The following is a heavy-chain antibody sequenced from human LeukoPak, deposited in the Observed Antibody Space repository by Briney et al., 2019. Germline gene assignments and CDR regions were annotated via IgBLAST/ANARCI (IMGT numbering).Heavy chain of an antibody. D-gene: IGHD4-11*01. V-gene: IGHV4-4*07. J-gene: IGHJ5*02. CDR3: AQGTYSIWFDP. CDR2: IYTSGSI. Sequence: SGTLSLTCTVSGGSISSYYWSWIRQPAGKGLEWIGRIYTSGSINYNPSLKSRVTMSVDTSKNQFSLKLSSVTAADTAVYYCAQGTYSIWFDPWGHGTLVTASS. CDR1: GGSISSYY.